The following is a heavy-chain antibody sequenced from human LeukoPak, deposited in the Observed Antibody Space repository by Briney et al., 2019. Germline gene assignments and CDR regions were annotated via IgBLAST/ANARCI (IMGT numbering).Heavy chain of an antibody. CDR2: ISWNSGNI. Sequence: GRSLRLSCAASGFIFDDYAMHWVRQAPGKGLEWVSGISWNSGNIGYADSVKGRFTIYRDNAKNSLYLQMNSLRAEDTALYYCAKDLTKWEPPRCLDYWGQGSLVTVSS. CDR1: GFIFDDYA. CDR3: AKDLTKWEPPRCLDY. D-gene: IGHD1-26*01. V-gene: IGHV3-9*01. J-gene: IGHJ4*02.